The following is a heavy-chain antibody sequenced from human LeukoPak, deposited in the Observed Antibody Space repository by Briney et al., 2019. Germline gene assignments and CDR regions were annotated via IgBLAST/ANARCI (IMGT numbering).Heavy chain of an antibody. Sequence: SVKVSCKASGGTFSSYAISWVRQAPGQGLEWMGGIIPIFGTANYAQKFQGRVTITADESKSTAYMELSSLRSEDTAVYYCAISFRRYCSSTSCSTAYYFDYWGQGTMVTVSS. CDR1: GGTFSSYA. V-gene: IGHV1-69*13. D-gene: IGHD2-2*01. J-gene: IGHJ4*02. CDR2: IIPIFGTA. CDR3: AISFRRYCSSTSCSTAYYFDY.